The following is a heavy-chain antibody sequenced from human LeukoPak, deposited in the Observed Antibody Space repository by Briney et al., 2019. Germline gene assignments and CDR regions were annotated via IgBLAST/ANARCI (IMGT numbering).Heavy chain of an antibody. CDR2: IYHSGST. V-gene: IGHV4-38-2*02. Sequence: SETLSLTCAVSGYSVSSGYYWGWIRQPPGKGLEWIGSIYHSGSTYYNPSLKSRVTISVHTSKNQFSLKLSSVTAADTAVYYCARDDYGDPPGAFDIWGQGTMVTVSS. J-gene: IGHJ3*02. D-gene: IGHD4-17*01. CDR1: GYSVSSGYY. CDR3: ARDDYGDPPGAFDI.